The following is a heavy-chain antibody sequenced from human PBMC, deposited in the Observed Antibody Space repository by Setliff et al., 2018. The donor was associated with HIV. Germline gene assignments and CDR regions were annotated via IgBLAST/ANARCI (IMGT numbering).Heavy chain of an antibody. CDR1: GGSISSYY. V-gene: IGHV4-59*08. CDR3: ARHFGGSYYGYFQH. Sequence: SETLSLTCTVSGGSISSYYWSWIRQPPGKGLEWIGYIYYSGSTNYNPSLKSRVTISVDTSKNQFSLKLSSVTAADTAVYYCARHFGGSYYGYFQHWGQGTLVTVSS. J-gene: IGHJ1*01. D-gene: IGHD1-26*01. CDR2: IYYSGST.